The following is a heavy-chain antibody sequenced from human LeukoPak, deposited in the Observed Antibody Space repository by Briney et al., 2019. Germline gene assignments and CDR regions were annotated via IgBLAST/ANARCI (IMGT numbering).Heavy chain of an antibody. CDR3: ARDPYSGSYGNYYYYFMDV. J-gene: IGHJ6*03. CDR2: ISVSGGST. D-gene: IGHD1-26*01. CDR1: GFTFTSYG. Sequence: PGGTLRLSCAASGFTFTSYGMTWFRQAPGKGLEWVSGISVSGGSTYYADSVKGRFTISRDNSKNTLYLQMNSLRAEDTAVYYCARDPYSGSYGNYYYYFMDVWGKGTTVTISS. V-gene: IGHV3-23*01.